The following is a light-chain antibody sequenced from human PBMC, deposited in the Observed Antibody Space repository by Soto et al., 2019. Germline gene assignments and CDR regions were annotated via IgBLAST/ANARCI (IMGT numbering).Light chain of an antibody. V-gene: IGKV1-39*01. Sequence: DIQMTQSPSSLSASVGDRVTITCRASQSINRNLNWYQQKAGKAPKLLIYAASSLQSGVPSRFSGSGSRTDFTITISSLQPEDVATYDGHQSFSLPRLTLGGGTKVEI. CDR2: AAS. CDR3: HQSFSLPRLT. CDR1: QSINRN. J-gene: IGKJ4*01.